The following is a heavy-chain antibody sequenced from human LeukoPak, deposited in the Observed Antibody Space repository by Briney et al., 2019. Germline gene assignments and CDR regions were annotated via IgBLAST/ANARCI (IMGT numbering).Heavy chain of an antibody. CDR1: GGSISSYY. V-gene: IGHV4-59*01. J-gene: IGHJ5*02. CDR2: IYYSGST. CDR3: ASSLAAAGNWFDP. D-gene: IGHD6-13*01. Sequence: PSETLSLTCTVSGGSISSYYWSWIRQPPGKGLEWIGYIYYSGSTYYNPSLKSRVTISVDTSKNQFSLKLSSVTAADTAVYYCASSLAAAGNWFDPWGQGTLVTVSS.